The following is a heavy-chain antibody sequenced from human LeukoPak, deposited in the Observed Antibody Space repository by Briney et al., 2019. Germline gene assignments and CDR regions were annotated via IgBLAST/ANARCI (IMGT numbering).Heavy chain of an antibody. V-gene: IGHV4-34*01. Sequence: SETLSVTCAVYGGPFSGYYWSWIRQPPGKGLEWIGEINHSGSTNYNPSLKSRVTISVDTSKNQFSLKLSSVTAADTAVYYCASSDSSSWYVRVVYYVYWGQGTLVTVSS. CDR2: INHSGST. CDR1: GGPFSGYY. J-gene: IGHJ4*02. CDR3: ASSDSSSWYVRVVYYVY. D-gene: IGHD6-13*01.